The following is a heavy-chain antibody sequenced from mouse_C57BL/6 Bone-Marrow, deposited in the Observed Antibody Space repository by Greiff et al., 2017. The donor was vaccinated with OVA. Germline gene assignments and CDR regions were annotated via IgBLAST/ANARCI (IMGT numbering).Heavy chain of an antibody. V-gene: IGHV2-9-1*01. CDR2: IWTGGGT. D-gene: IGHD1-1*01. J-gene: IGHJ4*01. Sequence: QVQLQQSGPGLVAPSQSLSITCTVSGFSLTSYAISWVRQPPGTGLEWLGVIWTGGGTNYNSALKSRLSLSKDNSKSQVFLKVNRLQTDNTASYYCARKGAYDGSSYGAMDYWGQGTSVTVSA. CDR1: GFSLTSYA. CDR3: ARKGAYDGSSYGAMDY.